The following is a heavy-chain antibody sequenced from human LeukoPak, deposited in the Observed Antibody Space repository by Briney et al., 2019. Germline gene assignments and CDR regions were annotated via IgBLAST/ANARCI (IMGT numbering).Heavy chain of an antibody. CDR3: AKGYCSSNSCSYFDY. D-gene: IGHD2-2*01. V-gene: IGHV3-23*01. J-gene: IGHJ4*02. CDR2: SGSGGST. Sequence: SGSGGSTYYADSVKGRFTISRDKSKNTLYLQMNSLRAEDTAVYYCAKGYCSSNSCSYFDYWGQGTLVTVSS.